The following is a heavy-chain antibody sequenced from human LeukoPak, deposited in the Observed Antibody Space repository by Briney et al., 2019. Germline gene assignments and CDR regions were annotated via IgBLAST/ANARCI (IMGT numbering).Heavy chain of an antibody. V-gene: IGHV3-48*04. CDR1: RFTFSGYS. D-gene: IGHD6-13*01. CDR2: ISSIGSNI. CDR3: ARDRHGYFDY. Sequence: PGGSLTLSCAASRFTFSGYSMDWLRQAPGKGLEWVSYISSIGSNIYYGDSVKGPFTISRDNAKNSLYLQMNSLRAEDTAVYYCARDRHGYFDYWGQGTLVTVSS. J-gene: IGHJ4*02.